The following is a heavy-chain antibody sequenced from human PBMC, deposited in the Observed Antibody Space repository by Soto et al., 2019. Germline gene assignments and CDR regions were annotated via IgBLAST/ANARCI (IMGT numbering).Heavy chain of an antibody. CDR1: GYTFTSYA. CDR3: ARDTAMVPFDY. V-gene: IGHV1-3*01. CDR2: INAGNGNT. D-gene: IGHD5-18*01. J-gene: IGHJ4*02. Sequence: GASVKVSCKASGYTFTSYAMHWVRQAPGQRLEWMGWINAGNGNTKYSRKFQGRVTITRDTSASTAYMELSSLRSEDTAVYYCARDTAMVPFDYWGQGTLVTVSS.